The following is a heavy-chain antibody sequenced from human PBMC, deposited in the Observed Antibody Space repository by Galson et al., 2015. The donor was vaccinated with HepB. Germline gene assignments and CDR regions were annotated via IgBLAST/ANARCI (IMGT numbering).Heavy chain of an antibody. J-gene: IGHJ4*02. CDR3: ATDLGWEQRF. D-gene: IGHD1/OR15-1a*01. CDR2: FDSEDGET. V-gene: IGHV1-24*01. Sequence: SVKVSCKVAGYSLTELSMHWVRQAPGKGLEWMGGFDSEDGETIYAQKLQGRITLTEDTSTDTAYMELSSLRSEDTAVYYCATDLGWEQRFWGQGTLVTVSS. CDR1: GYSLTELS.